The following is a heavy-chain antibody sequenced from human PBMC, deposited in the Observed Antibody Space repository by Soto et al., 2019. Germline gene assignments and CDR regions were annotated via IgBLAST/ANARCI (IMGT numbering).Heavy chain of an antibody. V-gene: IGHV5-51*01. Sequence: GESLKISCKASGYSFSSYWIAWVRQMPGKGLEWMGIIYPADSDIRYSESSEGHVTISVDKSINTAYLQWSSLKASDTAMYYCARQDGFRIYYFDYWGRGTLVTVSS. CDR1: GYSFSSYW. CDR2: IYPADSDI. CDR3: ARQDGFRIYYFDY. J-gene: IGHJ4*01. D-gene: IGHD3-10*01.